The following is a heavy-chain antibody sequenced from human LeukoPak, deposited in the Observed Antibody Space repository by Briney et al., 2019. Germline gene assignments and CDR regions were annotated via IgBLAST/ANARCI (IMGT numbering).Heavy chain of an antibody. D-gene: IGHD3-22*01. J-gene: IGHJ4*02. V-gene: IGHV1-2*02. CDR1: GYTFTGYY. CDR3: AREVYYYDSSGYRMINY. CDR2: INPNSGGT. Sequence: ASVKVSCKASGYTFTGYYMHWVRQAPGQGLEWMGWINPNSGGTNYAQKFQGRVTMTRDTSISTAYMELSRLRSDDTAVYYCAREVYYYDSSGYRMINYWGQGTLVTVSS.